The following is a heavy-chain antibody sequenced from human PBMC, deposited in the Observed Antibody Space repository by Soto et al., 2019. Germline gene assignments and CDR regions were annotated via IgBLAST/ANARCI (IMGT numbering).Heavy chain of an antibody. CDR3: ARDSVDYYDEEHPTYNWFDP. J-gene: IGHJ5*02. V-gene: IGHV1-18*01. CDR2: ISDYNGNT. D-gene: IGHD3-22*01. Sequence: ASVKVSCKASGYTFTSYGISWFRQAPGQGLEWMGWISDYNGNTNYAQKLQGRVTRTTDTSTSTAYMELRSLRSDDTAVYYCARDSVDYYDEEHPTYNWFDPWGQGTLVTVSS. CDR1: GYTFTSYG.